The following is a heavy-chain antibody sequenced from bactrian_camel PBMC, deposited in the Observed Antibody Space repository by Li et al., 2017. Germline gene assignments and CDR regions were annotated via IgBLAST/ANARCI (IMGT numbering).Heavy chain of an antibody. V-gene: IGHV3S1*01. CDR2: IYPGGFT. D-gene: IGHD6*01. CDR1: GSTSMYWW. J-gene: IGHJ4*01. CDR3: GRVEYSSLTY. Sequence: HVQLVESGGGLVQPGGSLRLSCSAGGSTSMYWWMGWVRQTPGKEREGVATIYPGGFTLYADSVKGRFTISRDNAANTLYLQMNSLKSEDTGLYYCGRVEYSSLTYWGQGTQVTVS.